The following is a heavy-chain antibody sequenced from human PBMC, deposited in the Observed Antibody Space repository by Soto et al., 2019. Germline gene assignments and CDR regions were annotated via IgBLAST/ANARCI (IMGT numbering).Heavy chain of an antibody. Sequence: QVQLQESGPGLVKPSQTLSLTCTVSGGSISSGGYYWTWIRQHPGKGLEWIGYIYYSGSTYYHPSLKSRVTISIDTSKNQFSLKLRSVTAADTAVYYCARRAGNWFDPWGQGTLVTVSS. CDR2: IYYSGST. CDR1: GGSISSGGYY. V-gene: IGHV4-31*03. J-gene: IGHJ5*02. CDR3: ARRAGNWFDP.